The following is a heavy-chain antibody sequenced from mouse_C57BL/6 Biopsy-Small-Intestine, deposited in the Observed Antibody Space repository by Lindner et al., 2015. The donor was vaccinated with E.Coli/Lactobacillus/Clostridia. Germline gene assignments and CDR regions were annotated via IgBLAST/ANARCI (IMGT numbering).Heavy chain of an antibody. D-gene: IGHD2-12*01. V-gene: IGHV1-53*01. CDR3: ARDSGSYYKGYNWFDP. Sequence: SVKVSCKASGYTFTGYYMHWVRQAPGQGLEWMGRINPNSGGANYAQKFQGRVTMTRDTSISTAYMELSRLRSDDTAVYYCARDSGSYYKGYNWFDPWGQGTLVTVSS. J-gene: IGHJ4*01. CDR2: INPNSGGA. CDR1: GYTFTGYY.